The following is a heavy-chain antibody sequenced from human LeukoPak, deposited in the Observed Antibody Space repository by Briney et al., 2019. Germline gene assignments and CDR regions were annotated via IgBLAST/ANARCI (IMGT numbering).Heavy chain of an antibody. V-gene: IGHV3-33*08. CDR1: GFTFSSYA. D-gene: IGHD3-10*01. Sequence: PGGSLRLSCVASGFTFSSYAMHWVRQAPGKGLEWVAVIWYDGSNKYYADSVKGRFTITRDNSKNTLYLQMNSLRAEDTAVYYCARGLWFGELAPSFDYGGQGTLVTVSA. CDR2: IWYDGSNK. J-gene: IGHJ4*02. CDR3: ARGLWFGELAPSFDY.